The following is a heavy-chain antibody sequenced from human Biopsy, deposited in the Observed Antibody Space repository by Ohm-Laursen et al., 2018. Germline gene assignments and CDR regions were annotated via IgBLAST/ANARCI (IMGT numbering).Heavy chain of an antibody. D-gene: IGHD2-15*01. Sequence: SVKASCKTSTGTFDSYGVTWVRQAPGQGLEWMGRIIPILRTATYAPKFQGRVTFTADKSSSTAYLELSSLTSEDTAMFYCAREAIGYQLPCDDWGQGTLVTVSS. CDR1: TGTFDSYG. V-gene: IGHV1-69*04. CDR2: IIPILRTA. J-gene: IGHJ4*02. CDR3: AREAIGYQLPCDD.